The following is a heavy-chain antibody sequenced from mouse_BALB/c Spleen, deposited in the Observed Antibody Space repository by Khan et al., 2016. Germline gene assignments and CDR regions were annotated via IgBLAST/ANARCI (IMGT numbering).Heavy chain of an antibody. J-gene: IGHJ4*01. V-gene: IGHV10-1*02. CDR2: IRSKSNNYAT. Sequence: EVQLQESGGGLVQPKGSLKLSCAASGCTFNTYAMNWVSQAPGKGLEWVARIRSKSNNYATYYDDSVKDRFTISRDDSQSMLYLQMNNLKTEDPALYYCVGYDYDYLGQGTSVTVSS. CDR1: GCTFNTYA. D-gene: IGHD2-4*01. CDR3: VGYDYDY.